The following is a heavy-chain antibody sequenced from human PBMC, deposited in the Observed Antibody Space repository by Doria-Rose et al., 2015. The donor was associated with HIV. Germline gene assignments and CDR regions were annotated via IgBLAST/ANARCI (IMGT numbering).Heavy chain of an antibody. CDR2: IFSDDER. V-gene: IGHV2-26*01. J-gene: IGHJ4*02. CDR1: GVSLSSLGMG. Sequence: QESGPVLVKPTETLTLTCTVSGVSLSSLGMGVSWIRQPPGRALEWLANIFSDDERSYKTSLQSRLTISRCTSKSQVVLTMTDMDPVDTATYYCARIKSSRWYHKYYFDFWGQGTLVIVSA. CDR3: ARIKSSRWYHKYYFDF. D-gene: IGHD6-13*01.